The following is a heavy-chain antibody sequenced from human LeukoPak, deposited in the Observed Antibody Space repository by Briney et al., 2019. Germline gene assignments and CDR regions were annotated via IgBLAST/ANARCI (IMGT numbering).Heavy chain of an antibody. CDR3: ARGPPTGPFIAAARLYYFDY. V-gene: IGHV1-69*13. J-gene: IGHJ4*02. CDR1: GYTFTSYG. D-gene: IGHD6-13*01. Sequence: SVKVSCKASGYTFTSYGISWVRQAPGQGLEWMGGIIPIFGTANYAQKFQGRVTITADESTSTAYMELSSLRSEDTAVYYCARGPPTGPFIAAARLYYFDYWGQGTLVTVSS. CDR2: IIPIFGTA.